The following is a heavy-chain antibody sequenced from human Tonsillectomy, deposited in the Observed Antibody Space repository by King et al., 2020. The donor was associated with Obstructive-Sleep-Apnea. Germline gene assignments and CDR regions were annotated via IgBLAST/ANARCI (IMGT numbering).Heavy chain of an antibody. CDR2: INPNSGGT. D-gene: IGHD6-13*01. CDR3: ARDGARSRWYFHY. CDR1: GYTFTGYY. Sequence: QLVQSGAEGKKPGASVKVSCKASGYTFTGYYMHWVRQAPGQGLEWRGWINPNSGGTNFAQKFQGRVTMTRDTSISTAYMALSRLRADDTAIYYCARDGARSRWYFHYWGQGTLVTVSS. V-gene: IGHV1-2*02. J-gene: IGHJ4*02.